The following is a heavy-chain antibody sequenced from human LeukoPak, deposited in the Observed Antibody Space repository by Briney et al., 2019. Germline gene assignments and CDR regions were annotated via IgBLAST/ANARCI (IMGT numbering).Heavy chain of an antibody. V-gene: IGHV3-33*01. CDR3: ARDGNPWFGELWTYGMDV. CDR1: GFTFSSYG. J-gene: IGHJ6*02. Sequence: GGSLRLSCAASGFTFSSYGMHWVRQAPGKGLEWVAVIWYDGSNKCYADSVKGRFTISRDNSKNTLYLQMSSLRAEDTAVYYCARDGNPWFGELWTYGMDVWGQGTTVTVSS. D-gene: IGHD3-10*01. CDR2: IWYDGSNK.